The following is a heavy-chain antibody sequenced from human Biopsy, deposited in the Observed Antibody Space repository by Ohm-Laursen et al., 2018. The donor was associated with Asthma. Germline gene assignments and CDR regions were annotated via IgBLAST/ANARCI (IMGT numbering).Heavy chain of an antibody. CDR3: ARGYSGTDRIVYYYSGMEV. CDR1: GDSLGSFINYA. Sequence: ASVKVSCKASGDSLGSFINYAISWVRQVPRQGLERMGGLIPVLGTADYAPMFEGRVTITADESTSTAYLELTSLRFEDTAVYYCARGYSGTDRIVYYYSGMEVWGQGTTVTVSS. CDR2: LIPVLGTA. V-gene: IGHV1-69*13. J-gene: IGHJ6*02. D-gene: IGHD5-12*01.